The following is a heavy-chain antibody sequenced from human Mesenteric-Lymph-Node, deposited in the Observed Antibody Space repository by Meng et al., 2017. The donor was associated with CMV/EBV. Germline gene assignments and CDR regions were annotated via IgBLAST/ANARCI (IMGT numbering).Heavy chain of an antibody. D-gene: IGHD2/OR15-2a*01. CDR1: GYTFTDFY. Sequence: QAQLVQSRAEVGKPGASVMVSCKASGYTFTDFYIHWVRQAPGQGLEWMGRINPNSGVSNSAQNFQGRVTMTRDTSISTAYMELGRLTSDDTAVYCCARDNVNPEGFDPWGQGTLVTVSS. V-gene: IGHV1-2*06. CDR2: INPNSGVS. J-gene: IGHJ5*02. CDR3: ARDNVNPEGFDP.